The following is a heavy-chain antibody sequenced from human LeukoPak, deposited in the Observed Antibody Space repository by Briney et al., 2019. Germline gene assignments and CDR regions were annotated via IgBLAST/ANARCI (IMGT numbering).Heavy chain of an antibody. V-gene: IGHV2-5*02. CDR1: GFSLSTSGVG. Sequence: ESGPTLVKPTQTLTLTCTFSGFSLSTSGVGVGWIRQPPGKALEWLALIYWDDDKRYSPSLKSRLTITKDTSKNQVVLTMTNMDPADTATYYCARTKATNYYDSSGYRDYWGQGTLVTVSS. J-gene: IGHJ4*02. CDR2: IYWDDDK. CDR3: ARTKATNYYDSSGYRDY. D-gene: IGHD3-22*01.